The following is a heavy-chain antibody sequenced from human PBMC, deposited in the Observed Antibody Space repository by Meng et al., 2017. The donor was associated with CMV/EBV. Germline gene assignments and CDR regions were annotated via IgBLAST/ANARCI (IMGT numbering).Heavy chain of an antibody. D-gene: IGHD3-9*01. CDR3: ARDRYDILTGYYTGGDYYYGMDV. J-gene: IGHJ6*02. CDR1: VYTFISHV. Sequence: SVNVSRKASVYTFISHVISWVRQPPGQGLEWMGWISAYNGNTNYAQKLQGRVTMTTDTSTSTAYMELRSLRSDDTAVYYCARDRYDILTGYYTGGDYYYGMDVWGQGTTVTVSS. V-gene: IGHV1-18*01. CDR2: ISAYNGNT.